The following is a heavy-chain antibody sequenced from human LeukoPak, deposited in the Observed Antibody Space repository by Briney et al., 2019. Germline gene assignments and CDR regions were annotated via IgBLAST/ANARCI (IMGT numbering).Heavy chain of an antibody. J-gene: IGHJ4*02. CDR1: GFTFINAW. CDR2: IKSKSDGGTT. Sequence: GSLRLSCAASGFTFINAWMTWVRQAPGKGLEWVGRIKSKSDGGTTDYDAPVKGRFTISRDDSKNTVYLQMNSLKTEDTAMFYCTTYTMGAFDSWGQGTLVTVSS. CDR3: TTYTMGAFDS. D-gene: IGHD3-10*01. V-gene: IGHV3-15*01.